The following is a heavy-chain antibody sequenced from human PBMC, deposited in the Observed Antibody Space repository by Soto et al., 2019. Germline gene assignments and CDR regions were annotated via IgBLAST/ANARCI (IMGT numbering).Heavy chain of an antibody. Sequence: PGGSLRLSCAASGFTFSSYAMHWVRQAPGRGLEWVAVIAYDGSKKYYADSVKGRFTISRDNAEKSLYLQMNSLRAEDTALYYCARGHHSMDVWGQGATVTVSS. CDR1: GFTFSSYA. CDR3: ARGHHSMDV. V-gene: IGHV3-30-3*01. CDR2: IAYDGSKK. J-gene: IGHJ6*02.